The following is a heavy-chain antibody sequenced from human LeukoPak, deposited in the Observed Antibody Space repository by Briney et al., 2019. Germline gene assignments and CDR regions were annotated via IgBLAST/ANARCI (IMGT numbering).Heavy chain of an antibody. D-gene: IGHD6-13*01. Sequence: PSETLSLTCTVSGGSISSYYWSWIRQPPGKGLEWIGYIYYSGSTNYNPSLKSRVTISVDTSKNQFSLKLSSVTAAGTAVYYCARGEGYSSSPDYFDYWGQGTLVTVSS. CDR3: ARGEGYSSSPDYFDY. CDR2: IYYSGST. J-gene: IGHJ4*02. V-gene: IGHV4-59*01. CDR1: GGSISSYY.